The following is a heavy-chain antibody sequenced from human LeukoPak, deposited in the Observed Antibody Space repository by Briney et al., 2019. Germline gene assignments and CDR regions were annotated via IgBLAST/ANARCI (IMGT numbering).Heavy chain of an antibody. J-gene: IGHJ4*02. CDR1: RFTFSTYA. V-gene: IGHV3-23*01. CDR2: ISGSGGTT. D-gene: IGHD2-15*01. CDR3: AKDAVGSGGSSRLWWGHYVDY. Sequence: PGGSLRLSCAASRFTFSTYAMYWVRQAPGMGLEWVSGISGSGGTTSYADSVKGRFTISRDNSKNTLYLQMNSLRAEDTAVYFCAKDAVGSGGSSRLWWGHYVDYWGQGTLITVSS.